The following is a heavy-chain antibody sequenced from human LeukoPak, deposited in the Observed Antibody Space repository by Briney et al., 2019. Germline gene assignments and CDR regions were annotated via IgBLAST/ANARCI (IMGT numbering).Heavy chain of an antibody. CDR3: ARARRYCSGGSCYSTYYYYYGMDV. D-gene: IGHD2-15*01. CDR1: GGSFSGYY. Sequence: SETLSLTCAVYGGSFSGYYWRWLRQPPGKGLEWIGEINHSGSTNYNPSLKSRVTISVDTSKNQFSLKLSSVTAADTAVYYCARARRYCSGGSCYSTYYYYYGMDVWGQGTTVTVSS. CDR2: INHSGST. V-gene: IGHV4-34*01. J-gene: IGHJ6*02.